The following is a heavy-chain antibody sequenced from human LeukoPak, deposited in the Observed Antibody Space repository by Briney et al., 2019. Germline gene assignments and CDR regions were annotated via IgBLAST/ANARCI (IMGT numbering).Heavy chain of an antibody. J-gene: IGHJ4*02. D-gene: IGHD3-22*01. CDR2: IYYSGST. CDR3: ARHTYYYDSSGYYLFDY. V-gene: IGHV4-59*01. Sequence: PSETLSLTCTVSGGSISSYYWSWIRQPPGKGLEWIGYIYYSGSTNYNPSLKSRVTISVDTSKNQFSLKLSSVTAADTAVYYCARHTYYYDSSGYYLFDYWGRGTLVTVSS. CDR1: GGSISSYY.